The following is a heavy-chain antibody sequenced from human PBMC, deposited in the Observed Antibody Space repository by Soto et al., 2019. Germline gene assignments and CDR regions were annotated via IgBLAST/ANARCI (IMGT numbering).Heavy chain of an antibody. CDR3: ASGYNWNDERGNWFDP. CDR2: ITPFNGNT. Sequence: GASVKVSCKASGYTFTYRYLHWVRQAPGQALEWMGWITPFNGNTNYAQKFQDRVTITRDRSMSTAYMELSSLRSEDTAMYYCASGYNWNDERGNWFDPWGQGTLVTVSS. CDR1: GYTFTYRY. V-gene: IGHV1-45*02. J-gene: IGHJ5*02. D-gene: IGHD1-1*01.